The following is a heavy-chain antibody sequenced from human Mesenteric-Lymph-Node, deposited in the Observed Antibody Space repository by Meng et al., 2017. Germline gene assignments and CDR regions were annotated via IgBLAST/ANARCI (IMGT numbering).Heavy chain of an antibody. CDR3: ARTIRVADAFDI. D-gene: IGHD2-15*01. CDR2: IYTSGST. CDR1: GGSISSGSYY. V-gene: IGHV4-61*02. J-gene: IGHJ3*02. Sequence: SETLSLTCTVSGGSISSGSYYWSWIRQPAGKGLEWIGRIYTSGSTNYNPSLKSRVTISVDTSKNQFSLKLSSVTAADTAVYYCARTIRVADAFDIWDQGTMVTV.